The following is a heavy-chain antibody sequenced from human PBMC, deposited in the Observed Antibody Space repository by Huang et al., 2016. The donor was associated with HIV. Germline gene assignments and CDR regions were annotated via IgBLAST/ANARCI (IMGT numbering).Heavy chain of an antibody. CDR1: RFTFSNYA. CDR3: AREDFYDILTGSHFDP. Sequence: QVQLVESGGGVVQPGRSLRLSCAASRFTFSNYAMHWVRQAPGKGLELVAVISYDGSNKYYAEAVKGRFTISRDNSKNTLYLQMNSLRPEDTAVYYCAREDFYDILTGSHFDPWGQGTLVTVSS. D-gene: IGHD3-9*01. V-gene: IGHV3-30-3*01. CDR2: ISYDGSNK. J-gene: IGHJ5*02.